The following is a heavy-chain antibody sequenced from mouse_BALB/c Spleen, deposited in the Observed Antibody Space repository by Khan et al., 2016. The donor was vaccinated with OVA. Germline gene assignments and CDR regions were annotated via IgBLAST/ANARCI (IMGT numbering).Heavy chain of an antibody. CDR2: ISSGGTYT. V-gene: IGHV5-6-4*01. CDR3: PRHRGYYDRNRCVDY. J-gene: IGHJ2*01. D-gene: IGHD2-3*01. Sequence: EVELVESGAGLVRPGGSLKLSCAVSGFSFSSYSMSWVRQTPEKRLEWVATISSGGTYTYYPDSVKGRFTISRDNAKNTLFLQMSSLKSEDTAMYYDPRHRGYYDRNRCVDYWGQGTTLTVSS. CDR1: GFSFSSYS.